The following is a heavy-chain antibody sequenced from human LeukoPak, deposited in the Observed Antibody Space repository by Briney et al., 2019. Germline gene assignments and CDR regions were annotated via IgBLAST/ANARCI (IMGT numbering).Heavy chain of an antibody. D-gene: IGHD3-16*02. CDR1: GGSFSAYD. V-gene: IGHV4-34*01. J-gene: IGHJ4*02. CDR3: ASDYFWGRYRYSVHDY. CDR2: INHSGST. Sequence: SETLSLTRAVYGGSFSAYDWSWIRQPPGKGLEWIGEINHSGSTTYNPSLKSRVTMSVDTSKNQFSLKLTSVTAADTAVYYCASDYFWGRYRYSVHDYWGQGTLVTVSS.